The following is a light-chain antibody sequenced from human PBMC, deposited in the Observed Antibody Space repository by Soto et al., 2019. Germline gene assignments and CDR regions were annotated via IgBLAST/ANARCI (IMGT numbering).Light chain of an antibody. CDR3: CSYADTYTFVV. CDR2: DVT. Sequence: QSVLTQPRSLSGSPGQSVTISCSGTSSDVGGYDYVSWYQQHPGKAPKLMIYDVTKRPSGVPYRFSASKSGSTASLTISGLQAEDEADYYCCSYADTYTFVVFGGGTKLTVL. CDR1: SSDVGGYDY. V-gene: IGLV2-11*01. J-gene: IGLJ2*01.